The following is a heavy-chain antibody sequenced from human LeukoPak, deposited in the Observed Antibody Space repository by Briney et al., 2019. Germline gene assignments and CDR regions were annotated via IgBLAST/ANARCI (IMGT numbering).Heavy chain of an antibody. CDR2: ISAYNGNT. CDR3: ARDRCSGGSCYSQYQSPDDAFDI. CDR1: GYTFTSYG. Sequence: ASVTVSCKASGYTFTSYGISWVRQAPGQGLEWMGWISAYNGNTNYAQKLQGRVTMTTGTSTSTAYMELRSLRSDDTAVYYCARDRCSGGSCYSQYQSPDDAFDIWGQGTMVTVSS. D-gene: IGHD2-15*01. J-gene: IGHJ3*02. V-gene: IGHV1-18*01.